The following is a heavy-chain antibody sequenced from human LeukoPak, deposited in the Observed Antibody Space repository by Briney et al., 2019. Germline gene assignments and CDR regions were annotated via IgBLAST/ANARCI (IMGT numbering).Heavy chain of an antibody. CDR3: VRPQVNDYGDCGI. CDR2: IKKDGSEK. J-gene: IGHJ3*02. Sequence: PGGSLRLSCVASRFTFSKFWMSWVRQAPGKGLEWVANIKKDGSEKYYVDSVKGRFTISRDNAKNSLYLQMNSLRAEDTAVYYCVRPQVNDYGDCGIWGQGTMVAVSS. D-gene: IGHD4-17*01. V-gene: IGHV3-7*01. CDR1: RFTFSKFW.